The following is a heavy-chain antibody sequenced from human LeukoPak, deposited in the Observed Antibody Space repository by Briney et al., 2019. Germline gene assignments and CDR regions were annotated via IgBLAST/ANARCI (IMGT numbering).Heavy chain of an antibody. CDR3: ARHAYGSASFDP. CDR1: GGSISSSSYS. J-gene: IGHJ5*02. Sequence: SETLSLTCTVSGGSISSSSYSWGWIRQPPGKGLQWIGSIYYSGSTYYNPSLKSRVTISVDTSKNQFSLKLSSVTAADTAVYYYARHAYGSASFDPWGQGTLVTVSS. V-gene: IGHV4-39*01. CDR2: IYYSGST. D-gene: IGHD3-10*01.